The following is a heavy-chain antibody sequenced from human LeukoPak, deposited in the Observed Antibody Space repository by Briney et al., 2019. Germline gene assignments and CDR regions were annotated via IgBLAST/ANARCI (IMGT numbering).Heavy chain of an antibody. Sequence: ASVKVSCKASGYTFTSYGSSWVRQAPGQGREWMGWISAYNGNTNYAQKLQGRVTMTTDTYTSTAYMELRSLRSDDTAVYYCAGCSGAALHIYYYYYYMDVWGKGTTVTVSS. V-gene: IGHV1-18*01. D-gene: IGHD3-10*02. CDR2: ISAYNGNT. CDR1: GYTFTSYG. J-gene: IGHJ6*03. CDR3: AGCSGAALHIYYYYYYMDV.